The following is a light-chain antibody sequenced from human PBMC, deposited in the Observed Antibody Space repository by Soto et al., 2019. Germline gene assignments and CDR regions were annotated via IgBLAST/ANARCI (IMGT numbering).Light chain of an antibody. V-gene: IGKV3-20*01. J-gene: IGKJ1*01. Sequence: EIVLTQSPGTLSLSPGERATLSCRARQSVSSNYLAWYQQKPGQAPRLLIYGASSRATGIPDRFSGSGSGTDFTLNISRLEPEDSAVYYCQQYGSSPWTFGQGTKVEIK. CDR1: QSVSSNY. CDR2: GAS. CDR3: QQYGSSPWT.